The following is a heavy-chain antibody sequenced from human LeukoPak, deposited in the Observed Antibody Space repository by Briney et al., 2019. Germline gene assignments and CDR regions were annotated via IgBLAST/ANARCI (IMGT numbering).Heavy chain of an antibody. CDR1: GGSMSSFY. V-gene: IGHV4-59*08. Sequence: SETLSLTCSVSGGSMSSFYWGWIRQPPGKGLERIGSIYYSGSTYYNPSLRSRVTISVDTSKNQFSLKLNSVTAADTAVYYCGRYISSGVDYWGQGTLVTVSS. D-gene: IGHD3-22*01. J-gene: IGHJ4*02. CDR3: GRYISSGVDY. CDR2: IYYSGST.